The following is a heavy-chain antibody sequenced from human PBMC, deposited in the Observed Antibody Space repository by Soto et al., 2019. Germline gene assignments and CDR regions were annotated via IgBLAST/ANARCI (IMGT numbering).Heavy chain of an antibody. D-gene: IGHD3-22*01. CDR3: AVKYYYDSSGYYYPYYFDY. Sequence: SETLSLTCTVSGGSISSGGYYWSWIRQHPGKGLEWIGYIYYSGSTYYNPSLKSRVTISVDTSKNQFSLKLSSVTAADTAVYYCAVKYYYDSSGYYYPYYFDYWGQGTLVTVSS. CDR1: GGSISSGGYY. CDR2: IYYSGST. J-gene: IGHJ4*02. V-gene: IGHV4-31*03.